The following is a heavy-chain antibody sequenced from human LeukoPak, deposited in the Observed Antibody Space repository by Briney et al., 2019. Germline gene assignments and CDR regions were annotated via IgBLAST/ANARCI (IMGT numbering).Heavy chain of an antibody. J-gene: IGHJ5*02. CDR2: ISGSGGST. D-gene: IGHD6-6*01. CDR3: AKSGSSAGFNWFDP. Sequence: GGSLRLSCAASGFTFSSYAMSWVRQAPGEGLEWVSAISGSGGSTYYADSVKGRFTISRDNSKNTLYLQMNSLRAEDTAVYYCAKSGSSAGFNWFDPWGQGTLVTVSS. V-gene: IGHV3-23*01. CDR1: GFTFSSYA.